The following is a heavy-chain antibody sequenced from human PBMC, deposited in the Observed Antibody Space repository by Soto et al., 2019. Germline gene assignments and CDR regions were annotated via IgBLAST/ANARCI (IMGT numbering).Heavy chain of an antibody. D-gene: IGHD6-13*01. V-gene: IGHV4-39*01. J-gene: IGHJ6*02. CDR1: GGSISSSSYY. CDR3: ARLYSSSWYSHYYYYYGMDV. CDR2: IYYSGST. Sequence: TLSLTCTVSGGSISSSSYYWGWIRQPPGKGLEWIGSIYYSGSTYYNPSLKSRVTISVDTSKNQFSLKLSSVTAADTAVYYCARLYSSSWYSHYYYYYGMDVWGQGTTVTVS.